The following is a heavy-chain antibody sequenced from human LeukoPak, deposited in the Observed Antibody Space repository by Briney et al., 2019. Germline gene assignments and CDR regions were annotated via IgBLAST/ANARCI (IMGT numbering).Heavy chain of an antibody. Sequence: SVKVSCKASGGTFSSYAISWVRQAPGQGLEWMGGIIPIFGTANYAQKFQGRVTITADKSTSTAYMELSSLRSEDTAVYYCASHYYDSSGYYSRDAFDIWGQGTMVTVSS. V-gene: IGHV1-69*06. D-gene: IGHD3-22*01. CDR3: ASHYYDSSGYYSRDAFDI. J-gene: IGHJ3*02. CDR1: GGTFSSYA. CDR2: IIPIFGTA.